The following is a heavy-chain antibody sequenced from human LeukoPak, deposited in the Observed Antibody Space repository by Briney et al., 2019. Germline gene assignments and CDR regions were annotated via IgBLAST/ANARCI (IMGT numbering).Heavy chain of an antibody. CDR1: GYTFTSYY. J-gene: IGHJ4*02. CDR2: INPSGGST. Sequence: ASVKVSCKASGYTFTSYYMHWVRQAPGQGLEWMGIINPSGGSTSYAQKLQGRVTMTTDTSTSTAYMELRSLRSDDTAVYYCARDNDILTGYSNFDYWGQGTLVTVSS. V-gene: IGHV1-46*01. CDR3: ARDNDILTGYSNFDY. D-gene: IGHD3-9*01.